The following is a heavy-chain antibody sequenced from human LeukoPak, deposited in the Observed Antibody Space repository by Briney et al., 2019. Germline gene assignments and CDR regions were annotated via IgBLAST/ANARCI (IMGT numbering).Heavy chain of an antibody. Sequence: GGSLRLSCAASGFTFSSYWMPWVRQAPGKGLVWVSRINSDGSSTSYADSVKGRFTISRDNAKNTLYLQMNSLRAEDTAVYYCARGPPRITMIVVVIAGGAFDIWGQGTMVTVSS. CDR1: GFTFSSYW. D-gene: IGHD3-22*01. J-gene: IGHJ3*02. CDR2: INSDGSST. CDR3: ARGPPRITMIVVVIAGGAFDI. V-gene: IGHV3-74*01.